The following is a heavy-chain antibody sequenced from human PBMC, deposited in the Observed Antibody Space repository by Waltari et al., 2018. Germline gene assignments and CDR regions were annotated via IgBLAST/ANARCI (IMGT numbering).Heavy chain of an antibody. CDR3: AKDRQSYGVQLWCPFDY. CDR2: IRYDGSNK. J-gene: IGHJ4*02. Sequence: QVQLVESGGGVVQPGGSLRLSCAASGFTFSSYGMHWVRQAPGKGLEWVAFIRYDGSNKYYADSVKGRFTISRDNSKNTLYLQMNSLRAEDTAVYYCAKDRQSYGVQLWCPFDYWGQGTLVTVSS. D-gene: IGHD5-18*01. V-gene: IGHV3-30*02. CDR1: GFTFSSYG.